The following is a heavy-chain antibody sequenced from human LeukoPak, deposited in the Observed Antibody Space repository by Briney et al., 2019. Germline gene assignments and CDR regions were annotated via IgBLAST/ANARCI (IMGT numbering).Heavy chain of an antibody. J-gene: IGHJ3*02. Sequence: SETLSLTCAVSGGSISSTNWWSWVRQPPGKGLEWIGEIYHSGSTNYNPSLKSQVTISVDRSKNQFSLKLSSVTAADTAVYYCARDKREPRYAFDIWGQGTVVSVSS. V-gene: IGHV4-4*02. CDR1: GGSISSTNW. CDR3: ARDKREPRYAFDI. D-gene: IGHD1-26*01. CDR2: IYHSGST.